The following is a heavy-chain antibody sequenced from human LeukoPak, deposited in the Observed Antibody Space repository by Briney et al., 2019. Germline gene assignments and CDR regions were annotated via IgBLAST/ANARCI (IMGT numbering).Heavy chain of an antibody. CDR1: GFTFDDYT. Sequence: GGSLRLSCAASGFTFDDYTMHWVRQAPGKGLEWVSLITWDGGSTFYADSVKGRFTISRDNRKNSLYLQMNSLRTEDTALYYCATERQKYFEYWGQGTLVTVPS. CDR3: ATERQKYFEY. CDR2: ITWDGGST. V-gene: IGHV3-43*01. J-gene: IGHJ4*02.